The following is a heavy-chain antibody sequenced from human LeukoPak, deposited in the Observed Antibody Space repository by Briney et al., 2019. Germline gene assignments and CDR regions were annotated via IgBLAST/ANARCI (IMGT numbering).Heavy chain of an antibody. D-gene: IGHD3-16*02. V-gene: IGHV1-8*03. CDR3: VRGFISGWFDP. CDR2: LNPISDNT. CDR1: GYTFTRYD. Sequence: ASVKVSCKASGYTFTRYDINWVRQAPGQGLEWMAWLNPISDNTDFAQKFQGRVTITRNTSISTTYMELSSLTSDDTAVYYCVRGFISGWFDPWGQGTLVTVSS. J-gene: IGHJ5*02.